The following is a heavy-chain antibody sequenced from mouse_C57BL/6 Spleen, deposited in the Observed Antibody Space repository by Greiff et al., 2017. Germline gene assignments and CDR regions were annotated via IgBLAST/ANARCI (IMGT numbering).Heavy chain of an antibody. J-gene: IGHJ4*01. V-gene: IGHV7-3*01. Sequence: EVQGVESGGGLVQPGGSLSLSCAASGFTFTDYYMSWVRQPPGKALEWLGFIRNKANGYTTEYSASVKGRFTIPRDNSQSILYLQMNALRAEDTATYYCARYFLYYYAMDYWGQGTSVTVSS. CDR2: IRNKANGYTT. D-gene: IGHD6-2*01. CDR3: ARYFLYYYAMDY. CDR1: GFTFTDYY.